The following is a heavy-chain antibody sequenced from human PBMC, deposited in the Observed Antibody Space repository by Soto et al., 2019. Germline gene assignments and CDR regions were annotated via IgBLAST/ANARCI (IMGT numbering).Heavy chain of an antibody. Sequence: SETLSLTCTVSGGSISRGPYSWGWIRQTPGEGLEWIGTFRYSDNTYYNPSLESRVTIYVDASKNDFSLKLSSVTAADTAVYYCARMRLRFHFDYWGQGTLVTVSS. CDR3: ARMRLRFHFDY. CDR2: FRYSDNT. D-gene: IGHD4-17*01. J-gene: IGHJ4*02. CDR1: GGSISRGPYS. V-gene: IGHV4-39*02.